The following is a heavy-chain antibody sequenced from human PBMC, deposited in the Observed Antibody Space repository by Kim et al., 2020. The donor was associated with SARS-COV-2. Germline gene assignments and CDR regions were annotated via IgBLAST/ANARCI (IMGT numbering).Heavy chain of an antibody. CDR1: GFIFSNFP. CDR2: ISDDGSVI. J-gene: IGHJ4*02. Sequence: GGSLRLSCVASGFIFSNFPMHWVRQAPGQGLVWVSRISDDGSVIIYADSVKGRFTISRDNAKNTLFLQMHSLRVEDTALYYCARGHDRAQWGQGTLVTVSS. V-gene: IGHV3-74*01. CDR3: ARGHDRAQ.